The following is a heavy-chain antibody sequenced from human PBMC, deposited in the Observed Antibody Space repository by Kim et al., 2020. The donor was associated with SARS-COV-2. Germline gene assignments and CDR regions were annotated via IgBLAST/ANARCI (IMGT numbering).Heavy chain of an antibody. J-gene: IGHJ4*02. Sequence: GGSLRLSCAASGFTFSTYWLHWVRQAPGKGLVWVSRINTDGISTTYADSVKGRFTISRDNAKNTLYLQMKNLRAEDTAVYYCARWFGESHKFFDHWGQGTLVTVSS. V-gene: IGHV3-74*01. CDR1: GFTFSTYW. D-gene: IGHD3-10*01. CDR3: ARWFGESHKFFDH. CDR2: INTDGIST.